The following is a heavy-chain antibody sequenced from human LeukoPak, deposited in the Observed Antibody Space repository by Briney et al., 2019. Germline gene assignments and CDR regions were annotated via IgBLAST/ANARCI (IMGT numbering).Heavy chain of an antibody. CDR1: GFTFSSYS. V-gene: IGHV3-21*01. CDR3: ARVSAGRLHDAFDI. J-gene: IGHJ3*02. Sequence: GGSLRLSCAASGFTFSSYSMNWVRQAPGKGLEWVSSISSSSSYIYYADSVKGRFTISRDNAKNSLYLQMNSLRAEDTAVYSCARVSAGRLHDAFDIWGQGTMVTVSS. CDR2: ISSSSSYI.